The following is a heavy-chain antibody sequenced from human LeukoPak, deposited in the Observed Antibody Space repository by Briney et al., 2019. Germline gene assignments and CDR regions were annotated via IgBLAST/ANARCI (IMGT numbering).Heavy chain of an antibody. D-gene: IGHD3-3*01. CDR3: ARETLPDDFWSGYSSAFDI. J-gene: IGHJ3*02. V-gene: IGHV3-7*01. Sequence: GGSLRLSCAASGFTFSSYWMSWVHQAPGKGLEWVANIKQDGSEKYYVDSVKGRFTISRDNAKNSLYLQMNSLRAEDTAVYYCARETLPDDFWSGYSSAFDIWGQGTMVTVSS. CDR1: GFTFSSYW. CDR2: IKQDGSEK.